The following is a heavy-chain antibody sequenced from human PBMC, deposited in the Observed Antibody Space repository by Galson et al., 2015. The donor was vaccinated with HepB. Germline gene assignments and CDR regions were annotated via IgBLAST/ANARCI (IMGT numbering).Heavy chain of an antibody. J-gene: IGHJ6*03. D-gene: IGHD2-15*01. V-gene: IGHV1-2*06. CDR3: ARAGVVVAATGYYYYYYMDV. CDR1: GYTFTGYY. Sequence: SVKVSCKASGYTFTGYYMHWVRQAPGQGLEWMGRINPNSGGTNYAQKFQGRVTMTRDTSISTAYMELSRLRSDDTAVYYCARAGVVVAATGYYYYYYMDVWGKGTTVTVSS. CDR2: INPNSGGT.